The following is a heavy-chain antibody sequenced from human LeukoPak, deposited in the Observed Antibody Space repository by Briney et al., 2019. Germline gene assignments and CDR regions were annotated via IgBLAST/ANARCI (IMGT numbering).Heavy chain of an antibody. V-gene: IGHV4-61*02. CDR2: ISSSGST. J-gene: IGHJ6*03. CDR1: GDSISSGDYY. Sequence: SETLSLTCTVSGDSISSGDYYWSWIRQPAGQGLEWIGRISSSGSTNYNPSLKSRATISVDTSNNQFPLNQSPVTAETTAEYYCARGVYPVDYMDVWGKGTTVTVSS. CDR3: ARGVYPVDYMDV. D-gene: IGHD5/OR15-5a*01.